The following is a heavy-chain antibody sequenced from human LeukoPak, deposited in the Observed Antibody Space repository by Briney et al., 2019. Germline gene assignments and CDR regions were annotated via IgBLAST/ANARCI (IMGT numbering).Heavy chain of an antibody. Sequence: GGSLRLSCAASGFTFGSYGMHWVRQSPGKGLEWVAVISYDGSTKYYADSVKGRFTISRDNSNNTLYLEMNSLRAEDTAVYYCARERTTTILFAITGGRNGLDVWGQGTTVTVSS. V-gene: IGHV3-30*03. CDR2: ISYDGSTK. CDR3: ARERTTTILFAITGGRNGLDV. J-gene: IGHJ6*02. D-gene: IGHD3-22*01. CDR1: GFTFGSYG.